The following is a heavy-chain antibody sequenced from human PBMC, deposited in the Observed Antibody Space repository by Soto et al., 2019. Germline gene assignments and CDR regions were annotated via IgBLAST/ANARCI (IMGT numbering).Heavy chain of an antibody. V-gene: IGHV3-66*01. J-gene: IGHJ4*02. D-gene: IGHD3-10*01. Sequence: GGPLRLSCAASGFTVGNNYMSWVRQAPGKGLEWVSIIHRGGSTSYADSVKGRFTISRDSSKNILYLQINGLTADDTAVYYCARSANTYGSPFYYWGQGALVTVSS. CDR1: GFTVGNNY. CDR3: ARSANTYGSPFYY. CDR2: IHRGGST.